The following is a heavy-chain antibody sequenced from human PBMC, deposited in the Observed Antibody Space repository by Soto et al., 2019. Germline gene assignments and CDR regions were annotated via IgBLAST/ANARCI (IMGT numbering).Heavy chain of an antibody. CDR3: ARGPRYCISTSCSHFDY. D-gene: IGHD2-2*01. J-gene: IGHJ4*02. CDR1: GGSIRSYD. CDR2: IYYSGST. V-gene: IGHV4-59*01. Sequence: SETLSLTCTVSGGSIRSYDWSWIRQPPGKGLEWIGYIYYSGSTNYNPSLKSRVTISVDTSKNQFSLKLSSVTAADTAVYYCARGPRYCISTSCSHFDYWGQGTLVTVSS.